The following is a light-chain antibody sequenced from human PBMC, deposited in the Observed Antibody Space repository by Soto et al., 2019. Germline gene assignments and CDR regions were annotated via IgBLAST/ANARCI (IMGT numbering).Light chain of an antibody. Sequence: DIQMTQSPSTLSGSVGDRVTITCLASQSISSYLNWYQHKPGKAPKVLIYGASNLQSGVPSRFSGSGSGTDFTLTISSLQREDFATYFCQQSYSSSWTFGPGTKVDIK. CDR1: QSISSY. CDR2: GAS. CDR3: QQSYSSSWT. V-gene: IGKV1-39*01. J-gene: IGKJ1*01.